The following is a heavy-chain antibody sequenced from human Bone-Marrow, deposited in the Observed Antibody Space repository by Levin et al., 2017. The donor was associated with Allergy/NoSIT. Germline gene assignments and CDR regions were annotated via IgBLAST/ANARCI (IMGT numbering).Heavy chain of an antibody. CDR1: GFTFGDYA. CDR2: IRSEAHGGTS. J-gene: IGHJ5*02. D-gene: IGHD6-19*01. CDR3: SRPIAVAGMHFDP. V-gene: IGHV3-49*03. Sequence: GGSLRLSCSASGFTFGDYATSWFRQAPGKGLEWVGFIRSEAHGGTSEYAASVKGRFIISRDESKSIAYLQINSLKTADTAVYYCSRPIAVAGMHFDPWGQGTLVTVSS.